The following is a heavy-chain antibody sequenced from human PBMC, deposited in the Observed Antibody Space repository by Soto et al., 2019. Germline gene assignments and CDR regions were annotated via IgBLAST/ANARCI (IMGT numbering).Heavy chain of an antibody. J-gene: IGHJ4*02. CDR3: TTDDPINRY. V-gene: IGHV3-15*01. Sequence: GSLRLSCAASGFTFSNAWMSWVRQAPGKGLEWVGRIKSKTNGGTTDYAAPVIGRFIISRDDSKNTLYLQMNSLKTGDTAVYYCTTDDPINRYWGQGTLVTVSS. CDR1: GFTFSNAW. CDR2: IKSKTNGGTT.